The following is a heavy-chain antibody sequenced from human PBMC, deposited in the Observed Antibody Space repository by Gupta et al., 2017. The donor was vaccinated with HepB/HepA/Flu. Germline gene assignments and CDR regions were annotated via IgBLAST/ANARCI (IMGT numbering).Heavy chain of an antibody. CDR2: IIPIFHTA. CDR1: GGTLSSYA. Sequence: QVQLVQSGAEVKKPGSSVKVSCKASGGTLSSYALSWVRQAPGQGLEWMGGIIPIFHTANYAQKFQGRVTITADESTSTTYMELSSLRSEDTAFYYCARSPQLGQLVFLRGSYYYYMDVWGNGTTVTVSS. D-gene: IGHD6-6*01. V-gene: IGHV1-69*01. J-gene: IGHJ6*03. CDR3: ARSPQLGQLVFLRGSYYYYMDV.